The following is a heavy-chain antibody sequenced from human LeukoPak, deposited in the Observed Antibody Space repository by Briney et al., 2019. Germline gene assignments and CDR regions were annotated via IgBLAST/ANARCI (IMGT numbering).Heavy chain of an antibody. V-gene: IGHV3-33*01. D-gene: IGHD5-18*01. J-gene: IGHJ6*03. Sequence: GGSLRLSCAASGFTFSSYGMHWVRQAPGKGLEWVAVIWYDGSNKYYADSVKGRFTISRDNSKNTLYPQMNSLRAEDTAVYYCARGWGYGYYYMDVWGKGTTVTVSS. CDR2: IWYDGSNK. CDR3: ARGWGYGYYYMDV. CDR1: GFTFSSYG.